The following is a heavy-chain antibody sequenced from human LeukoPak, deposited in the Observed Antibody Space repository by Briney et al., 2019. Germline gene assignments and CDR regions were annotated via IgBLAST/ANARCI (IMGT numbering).Heavy chain of an antibody. Sequence: KPSETLSLTCAVYGGSFSGYYWSWIRQPPGKGLEWIGEINHSGSTNCNPSLKSRVTISVDTSKNQFSLKLSSVTAADTAVYYCARVRRYYYGSGSYYNAHYFDYWGQGTLVTVSS. CDR2: INHSGST. D-gene: IGHD3-10*01. J-gene: IGHJ4*02. CDR1: GGSFSGYY. CDR3: ARVRRYYYGSGSYYNAHYFDY. V-gene: IGHV4-34*01.